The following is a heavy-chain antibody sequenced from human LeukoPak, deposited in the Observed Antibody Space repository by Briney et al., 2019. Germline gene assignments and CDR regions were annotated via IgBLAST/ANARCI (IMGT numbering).Heavy chain of an antibody. J-gene: IGHJ1*01. CDR2: INPNSGDT. D-gene: IGHD6-13*01. Sequence: ASAKVSCKASGYTFTDYYMHWVRQAPGQGLEWMGWINPNSGDTNFAQEFQGWVTMTRDTSISTAYIELSRSRSDDTAMYYCARGSPVAAAGTAYFHHWGQGTLVTVSS. V-gene: IGHV1-2*04. CDR3: ARGSPVAAAGTAYFHH. CDR1: GYTFTDYY.